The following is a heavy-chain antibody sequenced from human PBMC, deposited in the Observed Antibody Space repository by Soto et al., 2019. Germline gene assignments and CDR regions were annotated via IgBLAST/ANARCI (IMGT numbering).Heavy chain of an antibody. D-gene: IGHD2-2*02. CDR2: IIPILGIA. V-gene: IGHV1-69*08. CDR1: GGTFSSYT. CDR3: ARDLYHTKEGTDY. Sequence: QVQLVQSGAEVKKPGSSVKVSCKASGGTFSSYTISWVRQAPGQGLEWMGRIIPILGIANYAQKIQGRVTITADKSTSTAYMELSSLRSEDTAVYYCARDLYHTKEGTDYWGQGTLVTVSS. J-gene: IGHJ4*02.